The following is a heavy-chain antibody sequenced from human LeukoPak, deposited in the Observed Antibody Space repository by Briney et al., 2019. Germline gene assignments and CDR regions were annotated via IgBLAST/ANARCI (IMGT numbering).Heavy chain of an antibody. CDR1: GYSISSGGHS. CDR3: AGINDFWSGPTLDV. Sequence: SETLSLTCAVSGYSISSGGHSWSWIRQPPGKGLEWIGYIYHSGSGSTYYNPSLKSRVTISIDKSKNQFSLKLNSVTAADTAVYYCAGINDFWSGPTLDVWGQGTTVTVSS. D-gene: IGHD3-3*01. CDR2: IYHSGSGST. V-gene: IGHV4-30-2*01. J-gene: IGHJ6*02.